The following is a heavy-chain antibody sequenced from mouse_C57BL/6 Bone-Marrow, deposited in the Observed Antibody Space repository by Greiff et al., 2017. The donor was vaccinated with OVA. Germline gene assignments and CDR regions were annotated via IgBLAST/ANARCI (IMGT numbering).Heavy chain of an antibody. Sequence: QVQLQQPGAELVKPGASVKLSCTASGYTFTSYWMHWVKQRPGQGLEWIGMIHPNSGSTNYNEKFKSKATLTVDKSSSTAYMQLSSLTSEDSAVYYCARGDTTHHAFCYAMDYWGQGTSVTVSS. J-gene: IGHJ4*01. D-gene: IGHD1-1*01. CDR1: GYTFTSYW. CDR2: IHPNSGST. CDR3: ARGDTTHHAFCYAMDY. V-gene: IGHV1-64*01.